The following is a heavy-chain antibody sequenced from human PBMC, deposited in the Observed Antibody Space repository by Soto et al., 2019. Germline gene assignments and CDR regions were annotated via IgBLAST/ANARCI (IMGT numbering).Heavy chain of an antibody. CDR3: ARRDGSYYWGEAVFDP. J-gene: IGHJ5*02. CDR2: IYPGDSDT. Sequence: PGESLKISCKGSGYSFTSYWIGWVRQMPGKGLEWMGIIYPGDSDTRYSPSFQGQVTISADKSISTAYLQWSSLKASDTAMYYCARRDGSYYWGEAVFDPWGQGTLVTVSS. CDR1: GYSFTSYW. D-gene: IGHD1-26*01. V-gene: IGHV5-51*01.